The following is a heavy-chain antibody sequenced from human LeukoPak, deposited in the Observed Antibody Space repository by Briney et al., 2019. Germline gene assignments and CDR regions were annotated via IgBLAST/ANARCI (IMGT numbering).Heavy chain of an antibody. CDR2: ISSSSSYI. CDR3: ASTFQPDYYDSSGPETFDY. CDR1: GFTFSSYR. Sequence: GGSLRLSCAASGFTFSSYRMNWVRQAPGKGLEWVSSISSSSSYIYYADSVKGRFTISRDNAKNSLYLQMNSLRAEDTAVYYCASTFQPDYYDSSGPETFDYWGQGTLVTVSS. J-gene: IGHJ4*02. V-gene: IGHV3-21*01. D-gene: IGHD3-22*01.